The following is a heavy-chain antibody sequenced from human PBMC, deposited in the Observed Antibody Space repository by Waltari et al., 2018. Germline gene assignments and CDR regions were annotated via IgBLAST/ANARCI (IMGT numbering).Heavy chain of an antibody. D-gene: IGHD4-17*01. CDR1: GLNFDQYA. J-gene: IGHJ6*01. CDR3: AKDLSPGGADV. Sequence: EGQVVESGGGLVQPGRSLRLSCTVSGLNFDQYAMHWIRQVPGKGLEWVAGVGLDNGRIDYADSVKGRFTSSRDNDKKSLYLQMNSLRPEDTALYFCAKDLSPGGADVWGQGTTVTVSP. V-gene: IGHV3-9*01. CDR2: VGLDNGRI.